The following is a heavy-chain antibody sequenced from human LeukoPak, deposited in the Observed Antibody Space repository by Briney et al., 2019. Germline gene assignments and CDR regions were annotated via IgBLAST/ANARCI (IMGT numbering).Heavy chain of an antibody. CDR3: ARENRLAAAGPGGYYYYGMDV. Sequence: SESLSLTCTVSGGSISSYYWSWIRQPPGKGLEWIGYIYYSGSTNYNPPLKSRVTISVDTSKNQFPLELSSVTAADTAVYYCARENRLAAAGPGGYYYYGMDVWGQGTTVTVSS. J-gene: IGHJ6*02. CDR2: IYYSGST. CDR1: GGSISSYY. V-gene: IGHV4-59*12. D-gene: IGHD6-13*01.